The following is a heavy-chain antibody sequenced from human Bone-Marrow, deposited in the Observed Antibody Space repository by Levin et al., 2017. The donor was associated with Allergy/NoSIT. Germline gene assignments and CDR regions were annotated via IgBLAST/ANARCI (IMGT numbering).Heavy chain of an antibody. D-gene: IGHD2-15*01. Sequence: GGSLRLSCAASGFTFNTYAINWVRQAPGKGLEWLSGITGGGDKIFYADSVKGRFTISGDNSKNTVYLQMNSLRAEDTATYYCAKRFGSCSGGSCLHFLDYWGHGTLVIVSS. CDR1: GFTFNTYA. V-gene: IGHV3-23*01. CDR2: ITGGGDKI. CDR3: AKRFGSCSGGSCLHFLDY. J-gene: IGHJ4*01.